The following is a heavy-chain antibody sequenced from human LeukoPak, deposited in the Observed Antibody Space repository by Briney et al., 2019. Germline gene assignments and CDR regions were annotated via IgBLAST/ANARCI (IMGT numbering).Heavy chain of an antibody. J-gene: IGHJ4*02. V-gene: IGHV3-15*01. CDR2: IKSKTNGETR. Sequence: GGSLRLSCAASGFTLSNAWMNWVRQAPGKGLEWVGLIKSKTNGETRDYAAPVKGRFTISRDDSDNTLYLQMNSLKNEDTAVYXXXXEVSGSFPTWGQGTLVTVSS. D-gene: IGHD1-26*01. CDR3: XXEVSGSFPT. CDR1: GFTLSNAW.